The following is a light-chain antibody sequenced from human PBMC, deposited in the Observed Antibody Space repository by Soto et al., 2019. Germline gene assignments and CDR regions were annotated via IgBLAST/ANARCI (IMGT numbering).Light chain of an antibody. V-gene: IGKV3-15*01. CDR2: GAS. CDR3: QQYNSWPPLT. CDR1: QSVYTD. J-gene: IGKJ4*01. Sequence: EIVMTQSPAILSLSPGERATVSCRASQSVYTDVAWYQQKPGRSPRLLIYGASTRASDIPARFSGSGSGTDFPLTISSLQSGDVAVYYCQQYNSWPPLTFGGGTKVEIK.